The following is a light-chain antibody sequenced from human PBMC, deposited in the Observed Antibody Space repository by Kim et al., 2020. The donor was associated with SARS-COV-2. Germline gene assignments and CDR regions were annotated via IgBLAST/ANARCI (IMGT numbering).Light chain of an antibody. CDR2: AAS. Sequence: AIRITQSPSSLSASTGDRVTITCRASQGISSYLAWYQQKPGKAPKLLIYAASTLQSGVPSRFSGSGSGTDFTLTISCLQSEDFATYYCQQYYSYPSGTFGQGTKVDIK. V-gene: IGKV1-8*01. CDR1: QGISSY. CDR3: QQYYSYPSGT. J-gene: IGKJ1*01.